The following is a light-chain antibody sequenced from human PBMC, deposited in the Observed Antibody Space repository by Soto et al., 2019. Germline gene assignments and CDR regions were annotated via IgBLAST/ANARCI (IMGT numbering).Light chain of an antibody. CDR2: GAS. CDR3: QQYNNWAPVT. CDR1: QSVSRN. Sequence: EIVMTQSPATLSVSPGERATLSCRASQSVSRNLAWYQQKPGQAPRLLIYGASTRATGIPARFSGSGSGTEFTLTNSSLQSEDFAVYYCQQYNNWAPVTFGQGTKVEIK. J-gene: IGKJ1*01. V-gene: IGKV3-15*01.